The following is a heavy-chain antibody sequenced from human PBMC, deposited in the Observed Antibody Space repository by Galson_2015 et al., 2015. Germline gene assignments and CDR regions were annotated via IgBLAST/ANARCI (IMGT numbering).Heavy chain of an antibody. Sequence: SLRLSCAASGFTFSSYATSWGRQAPGRGLEWVSAISGRGGSTYYADSVEGRFTISRDKSKNTLYLQMNSLRAEDTAVYYCAKDAATGRYFVLFPFDYWGQGTLVTVSS. CDR3: AKDAATGRYFVLFPFDY. D-gene: IGHD3-9*01. CDR1: GFTFSSYA. J-gene: IGHJ4*02. V-gene: IGHV3-23*01. CDR2: ISGRGGST.